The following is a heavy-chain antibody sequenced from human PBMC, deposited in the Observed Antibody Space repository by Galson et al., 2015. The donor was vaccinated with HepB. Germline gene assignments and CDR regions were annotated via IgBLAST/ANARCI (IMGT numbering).Heavy chain of an antibody. J-gene: IGHJ5*02. CDR2: IWYDGSNK. V-gene: IGHV3-33*01. D-gene: IGHD2-2*02. Sequence: SLRLSCAASGFTFSSYGMHWVRQAPGKGLEWVAVIWYDGSNKYYADSVKGRFTISRDNSKNTLYLQMNSRRAEDTAVYYCARDIVVVPAAILPPWFDPWGQGTLVTVSS. CDR1: GFTFSSYG. CDR3: ARDIVVVPAAILPPWFDP.